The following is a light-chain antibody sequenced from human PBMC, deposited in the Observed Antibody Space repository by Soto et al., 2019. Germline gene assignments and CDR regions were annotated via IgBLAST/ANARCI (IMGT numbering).Light chain of an antibody. V-gene: IGKV1-39*01. CDR1: QSISTY. Sequence: DILMTQSPSSLSASEGDRVTITCRASQSISTYLHWYQQKPGKAPNLLIYAASSLQRGVPSRFSGSGSGTDFTLTINSLQPEDFATYYCQQSYSSPRTFGQGIRLEIK. CDR3: QQSYSSPRT. CDR2: AAS. J-gene: IGKJ5*01.